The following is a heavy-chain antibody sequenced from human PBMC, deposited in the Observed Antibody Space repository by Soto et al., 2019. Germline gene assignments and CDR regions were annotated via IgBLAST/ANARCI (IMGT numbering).Heavy chain of an antibody. D-gene: IGHD6-19*01. J-gene: IGHJ4*02. CDR2: ISGSGGST. CDR3: AKDLEQWLVEEGYFDY. V-gene: IGHV3-23*01. Sequence: HPGGSLRLSCAASGFTFSSYAMSWVRQAPGKGLEWVSAISGSGGSTYYADSVKGRFTISRDNSKNTLYLQMNSLRAEDTAVYYCAKDLEQWLVEEGYFDYWGQGTLVTVSS. CDR1: GFTFSSYA.